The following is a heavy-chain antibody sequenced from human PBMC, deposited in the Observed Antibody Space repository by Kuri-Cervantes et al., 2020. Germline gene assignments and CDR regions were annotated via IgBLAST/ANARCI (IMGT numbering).Heavy chain of an antibody. Sequence: SQTLSLTCAVYGGSFSGYYWSWIRQPPGKGLEWIGYIYYSGSTNYNPSLKSRVTISVDTSKNQFSLKPSSVTAADTAVYYCARAGPGNTMVRGVITRPRYFDYWGQGTLVTVSS. CDR2: IYYSGST. D-gene: IGHD3-10*01. CDR3: ARAGPGNTMVRGVITRPRYFDY. CDR1: GGSFSGYY. V-gene: IGHV4-59*13. J-gene: IGHJ4*02.